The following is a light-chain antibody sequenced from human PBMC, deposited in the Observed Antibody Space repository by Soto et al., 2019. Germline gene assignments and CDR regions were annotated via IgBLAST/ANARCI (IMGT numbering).Light chain of an antibody. J-gene: IGLJ1*01. CDR2: DVT. V-gene: IGLV2-11*01. CDR3: CSYAGSYTWV. Sequence: QSALTQPRSLSGSPGKSLTIFCPAPSSDVGAYKYVSWYQHYPGEAPKGMIYDVTQRPSGVPDRFSGTKSGNTASLTISGLQAEDEAEYYCCSYAGSYTWVFGSGTKVTVL. CDR1: SSDVGAYKY.